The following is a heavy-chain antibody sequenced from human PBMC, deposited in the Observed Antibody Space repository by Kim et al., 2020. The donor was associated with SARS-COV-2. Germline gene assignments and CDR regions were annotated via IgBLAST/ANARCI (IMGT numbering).Heavy chain of an antibody. J-gene: IGHJ3*02. V-gene: IGHV3-72*01. Sequence: AAYGKGRFTISKDDSKNSLYLQMNSLKTEDTAVYYCDRVAPYQQLNAFDIWGQGTMVTVSS. D-gene: IGHD6-13*01. CDR3: DRVAPYQQLNAFDI.